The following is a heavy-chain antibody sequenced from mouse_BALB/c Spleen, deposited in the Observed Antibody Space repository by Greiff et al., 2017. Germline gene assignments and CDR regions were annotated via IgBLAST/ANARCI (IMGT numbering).Heavy chain of an antibody. Sequence: VQLQQSGPGLVKPSQSLSLTCTVTGYSITSDYAWNWIRQFPGNKLEWMGYISYSGSTSYNPSLKSRISITRDTSKNQFFLQLNSVTTEDTATYYCARGLLRPYFDYWGQGTTLTVSS. CDR2: ISYSGST. J-gene: IGHJ2*01. D-gene: IGHD1-2*01. CDR3: ARGLLRPYFDY. CDR1: GYSITSDYA. V-gene: IGHV3-2*02.